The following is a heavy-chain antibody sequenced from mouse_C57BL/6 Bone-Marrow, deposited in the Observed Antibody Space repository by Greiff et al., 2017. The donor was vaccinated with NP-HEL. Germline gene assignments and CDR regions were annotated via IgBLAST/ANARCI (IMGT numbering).Heavy chain of an antibody. J-gene: IGHJ4*01. CDR2: IYPRSGNT. CDR3: ARHYRRSCAMAY. V-gene: IGHV1-81*01. Sequence: QVQLQQSGAELVRPGASVKLSCKASGYTFTGYDISWVKQRPGQGLEWIGEIYPRSGNTYYNEKFKGKATLTADKSSSTAYMELRSLTSEDSAVYFCARHYRRSCAMAYWGQGTSVTVSA. D-gene: IGHD1-1*01. CDR1: GYTFTGYD.